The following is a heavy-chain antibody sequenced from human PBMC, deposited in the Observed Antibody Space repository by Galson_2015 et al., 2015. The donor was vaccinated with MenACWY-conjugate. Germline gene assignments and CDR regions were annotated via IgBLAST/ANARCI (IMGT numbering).Heavy chain of an antibody. J-gene: IGHJ4*02. CDR2: IYPGDSDT. CDR1: GCGCPRYW. Sequence: QYGAAVTKPGESLWISSMGSGCGCPRYWIGWGRQMPGKSLERIGIIYPGDSDTRYSPSFQGQVTISADKSISTAYLQWSSLKALYTAMYYCARLGQQLRYYFDYWGQGTLVTVSS. D-gene: IGHD6-13*01. CDR3: ARLGQQLRYYFDY. V-gene: IGHV5-51*01.